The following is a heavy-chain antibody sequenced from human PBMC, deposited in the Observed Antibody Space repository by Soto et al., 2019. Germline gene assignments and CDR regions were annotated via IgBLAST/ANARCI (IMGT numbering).Heavy chain of an antibody. D-gene: IGHD3-16*01. Sequence: QVQLVQSGAEVKKPGSSVKVSCKASRDTFSKYAFNWVRQAPGQGLEWMGWIIPIFDSRNYAEKFQGRVIITADESTSTAYMELRSLRFEDTAVYYCARGETYLGVWGQGTTVTVSS. V-gene: IGHV1-69*01. CDR2: IIPIFDSR. J-gene: IGHJ6*02. CDR3: ARGETYLGV. CDR1: RDTFSKYA.